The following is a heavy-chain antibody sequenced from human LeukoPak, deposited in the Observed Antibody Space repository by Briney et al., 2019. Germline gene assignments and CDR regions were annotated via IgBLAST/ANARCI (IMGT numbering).Heavy chain of an antibody. CDR3: ARDPLRRFDF. Sequence: PGGSLRLSCAASGFTFSAYWMTWVRQAPGKGLEWVANIQEDGAEVHYVDSVKGRFTISRDNAKNSLYLQMNTLRAEDTAVYYCARDPLRRFDFWGQGTLATVSS. CDR2: IQEDGAEV. CDR1: GFTFSAYW. V-gene: IGHV3-7*04. J-gene: IGHJ4*02. D-gene: IGHD5-12*01.